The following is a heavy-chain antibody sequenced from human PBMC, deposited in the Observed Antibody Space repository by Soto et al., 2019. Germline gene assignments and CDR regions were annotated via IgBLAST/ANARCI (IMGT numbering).Heavy chain of an antibody. D-gene: IGHD3-10*01. CDR3: GRDRKKVKGSGSYFSARSYFYYGMDV. CDR1: GFTFSSYA. V-gene: IGHV3-30-3*01. Sequence: SGGSLRLSCAASGFTFSSYAMHWVRQAPGKGLEWVAVISYDGSNKYYADSVKGRFTISRDNPKNTLYLQMNSLRAEDTAVYYCGRDRKKVKGSGSYFSARSYFYYGMDVWGQGTTVTGFS. J-gene: IGHJ6*02. CDR2: ISYDGSNK.